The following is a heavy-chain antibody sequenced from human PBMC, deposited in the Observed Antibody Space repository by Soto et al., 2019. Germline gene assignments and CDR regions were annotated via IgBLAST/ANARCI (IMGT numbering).Heavy chain of an antibody. J-gene: IGHJ4*02. V-gene: IGHV4-31*03. D-gene: IGHD5-18*01. CDR1: GGSISSGGYY. CDR2: IFYSGST. CDR3: ASGQLWFDY. Sequence: SETLSLTCTVSGGSISSGGYYWSWIRQHPGKGLEWIGYIFYSGSTFYNPSLKSRIAISVDTSKNQFSLKLSSVTAADTAVYYCASGQLWFDYWGQGTLVTVSS.